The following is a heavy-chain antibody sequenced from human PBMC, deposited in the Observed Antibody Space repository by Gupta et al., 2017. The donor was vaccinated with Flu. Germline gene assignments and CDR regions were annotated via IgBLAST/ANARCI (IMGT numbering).Heavy chain of an antibody. D-gene: IGHD5-18*01. V-gene: IGHV4-61*02. CDR2: IYTSGST. J-gene: IGHJ6*02. CDR1: GGSISSGSYY. CDR3: AREVRGGIQLWSDFAYYYYGMDV. Sequence: QVQLQESGPGLVKPSQTLSLTCTVSGGSISSGSYYWSWIRQPAGKGLEWIGRIYTSGSTNYNPSLKSRVTISVDTSKNQFSLKLSSVTAADTAVYYCAREVRGGIQLWSDFAYYYYGMDVWGQGTTVTVSS.